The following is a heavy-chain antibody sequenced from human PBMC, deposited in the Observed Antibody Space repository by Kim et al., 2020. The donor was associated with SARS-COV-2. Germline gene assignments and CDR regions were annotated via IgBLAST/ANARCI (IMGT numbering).Heavy chain of an antibody. V-gene: IGHV3-33*05. Sequence: GGSLRLSCAASGFTFSSYGMHWVRQAPGKGLEWVAVISYDGSNKYYADSVKGRFTISRDNSKNTLYLQMNSLRAEDTAVYYCARGGYYDSRTGAFDYWGQGTLVTVSS. CDR1: GFTFSSYG. D-gene: IGHD3-22*01. CDR2: ISYDGSNK. J-gene: IGHJ4*02. CDR3: ARGGYYDSRTGAFDY.